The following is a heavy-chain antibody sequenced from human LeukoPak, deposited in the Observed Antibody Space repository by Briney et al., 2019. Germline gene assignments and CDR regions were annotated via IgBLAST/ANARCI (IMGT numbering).Heavy chain of an antibody. CDR3: ARDYGGSYYGAFDY. CDR2: IIPILGIA. J-gene: IGHJ4*02. Sequence: SVKVSCKASGGTFSSYAISWVRQAPGQGLEWMGRIIPILGIADYAQKFQGRVTITADKSTSTAYMELSSLRSEDTAVYYCARDYGGSYYGAFDYWGQGTLVTVSS. CDR1: GGTFSSYA. V-gene: IGHV1-69*04. D-gene: IGHD1-26*01.